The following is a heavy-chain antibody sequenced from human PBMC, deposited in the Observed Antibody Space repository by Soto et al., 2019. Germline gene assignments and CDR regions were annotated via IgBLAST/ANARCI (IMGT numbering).Heavy chain of an antibody. CDR2: MNPNSGNT. J-gene: IGHJ6*03. CDR3: ARGPDRGWNLNYYYYYYMDV. Sequence: VASVKVSCKASGYTFTSYDINWVRQATGQGLEWMGWMNPNSGNTGYAQKFQGRVTMTRNTSISTAYMELSSLRSEDTAVYYCARGPDRGWNLNYYYYYYMDVWGKGTTVTVSS. V-gene: IGHV1-8*01. D-gene: IGHD1-7*01. CDR1: GYTFTSYD.